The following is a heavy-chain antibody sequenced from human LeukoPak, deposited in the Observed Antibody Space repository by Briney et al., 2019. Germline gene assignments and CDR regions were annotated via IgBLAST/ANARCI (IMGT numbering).Heavy chain of an antibody. V-gene: IGHV1-69*13. Sequence: ASVKVSCKASGGTFSSYAISWVRQAPGQGLEWMGGIIPIFGTANYAQKFRGRVTITADESTSTAYMELSSLRSEDTAVYYCARLDIVVAAWGFDPWGQGTLVTVSS. D-gene: IGHD2-2*01. CDR3: ARLDIVVAAWGFDP. CDR1: GGTFSSYA. CDR2: IIPIFGTA. J-gene: IGHJ5*02.